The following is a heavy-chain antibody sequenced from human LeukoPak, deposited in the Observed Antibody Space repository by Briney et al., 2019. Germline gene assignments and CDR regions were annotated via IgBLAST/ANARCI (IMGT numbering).Heavy chain of an antibody. D-gene: IGHD2-2*01. V-gene: IGHV4-59*08. CDR2: IYYSGST. Sequence: SETLSLTCTVSGGSISSYYWSWIRQPPGKGLEWIGYIYYSGSTNYNPSLKSRVTISVDTSKNQFSLKLSSVTAADTAVYYCARLAAYCSSTSCSSETYYYYGMDVWGQGTTVTVSS. CDR1: GGSISSYY. J-gene: IGHJ6*02. CDR3: ARLAAYCSSTSCSSETYYYYGMDV.